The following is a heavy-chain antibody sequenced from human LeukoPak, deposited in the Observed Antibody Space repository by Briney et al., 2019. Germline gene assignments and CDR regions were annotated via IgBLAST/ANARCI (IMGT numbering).Heavy chain of an antibody. V-gene: IGHV1-18*01. D-gene: IGHD3-10*01. Sequence: GASVKVSCKASGYTFTSYGISWVRQAPGQGLEWMGWISAYNGNTNYAQKLQGRVTMTTDTSTSTAYMELRSLRSDDTAVYYCAGKAVPYGSGRYSTLCYRGQGTLVTVSS. CDR2: ISAYNGNT. CDR1: GYTFTSYG. CDR3: AGKAVPYGSGRYSTLCY. J-gene: IGHJ4*02.